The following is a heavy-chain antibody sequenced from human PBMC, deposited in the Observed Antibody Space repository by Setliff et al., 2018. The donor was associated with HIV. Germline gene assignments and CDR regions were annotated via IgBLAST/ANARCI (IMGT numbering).Heavy chain of an antibody. V-gene: IGHV4-34*01. J-gene: IGHJ4*02. D-gene: IGHD3-3*01. CDR2: INRSGNT. Sequence: SETLSLTCAVYGGSFGAYYWTWIRQPPGKGLEWIGEINRSGNTKYNPSLKSRVTISIDTSKSQFSLKLNSVTAADTAVYYCARDQSDWFYWGQGTLVTVSS. CDR3: ARDQSDWFY. CDR1: GGSFGAYY.